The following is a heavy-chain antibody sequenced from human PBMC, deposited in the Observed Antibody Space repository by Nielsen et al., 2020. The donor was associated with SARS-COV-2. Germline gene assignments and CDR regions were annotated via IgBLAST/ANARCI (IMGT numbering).Heavy chain of an antibody. J-gene: IGHJ5*02. CDR3: ARYIVVVPAAPVDP. CDR2: IFYIGST. V-gene: IGHV4-39*01. D-gene: IGHD2-2*01. Sequence: SESLSLTCSVSPASISSTCSYWGWLLQPPGKGLEWIGSIFYIGSTYYNPSLKTPVTISVDTSKNQFSLKLSSVTAADTAVYYCARYIVVVPAAPVDPWGQGTLVTVSS. CDR1: PASISSTCSY.